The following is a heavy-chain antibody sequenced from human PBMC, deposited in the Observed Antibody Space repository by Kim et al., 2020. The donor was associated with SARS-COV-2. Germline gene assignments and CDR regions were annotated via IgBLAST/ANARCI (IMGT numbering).Heavy chain of an antibody. D-gene: IGHD3-10*01. V-gene: IGHV3-23*01. J-gene: IGHJ4*02. CDR3: AKDVAMSGFGEVSSDY. CDR1: GFTFSSYA. CDR2: ISGSGGST. Sequence: GGSLRLSCAASGFTFSSYAMSWVRQAPGKGLEWVSAISGSGGSTYYADSVKGRFTISRDNSKNTLYLQMNSLRAEDTAVYYCAKDVAMSGFGEVSSDYWGQGTLVTVSS.